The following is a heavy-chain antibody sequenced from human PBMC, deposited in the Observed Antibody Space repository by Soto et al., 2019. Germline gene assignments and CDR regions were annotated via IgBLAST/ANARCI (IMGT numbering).Heavy chain of an antibody. CDR1: GYTFTTYA. CDR3: ARSGRGYDDFDY. CDR2: IIPILGIA. J-gene: IGHJ4*02. Sequence: ASVKVSCKASGYTFTTYAISWLRQAPGQGLEWMGRIIPILGIANYAQKFQGRVTITADKSTSTAYMELSSLRSEDTAVYYCARSGRGYDDFDYWGQGTLVTVSS. V-gene: IGHV1-69*04. D-gene: IGHD5-12*01.